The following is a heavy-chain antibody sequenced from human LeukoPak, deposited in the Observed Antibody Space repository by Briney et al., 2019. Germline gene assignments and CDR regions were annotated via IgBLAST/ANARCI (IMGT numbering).Heavy chain of an antibody. CDR2: ISSSGSTI. J-gene: IGHJ5*02. Sequence: GGSLRLSCAASGFTFSSYEMNWVRQAPGKGLEWVSYISSSGSTIYYADSVKGRFTISRDNAKNSLYLQMNSLRAEDTAVYYCARDFGIADNWFDPWGQGTLVTVSS. D-gene: IGHD6-13*01. CDR1: GFTFSSYE. CDR3: ARDFGIADNWFDP. V-gene: IGHV3-48*03.